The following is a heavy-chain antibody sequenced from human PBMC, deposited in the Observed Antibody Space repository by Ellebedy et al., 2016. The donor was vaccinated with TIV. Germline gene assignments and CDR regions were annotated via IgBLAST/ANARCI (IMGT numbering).Heavy chain of an antibody. CDR2: ISGSGGMM. V-gene: IGHV3-48*04. J-gene: IGHJ4*02. D-gene: IGHD3-10*01. CDR3: ARRSRGPSYYFDY. CDR1: GFTFSSYT. Sequence: GESLKISCTASGFTFSSYTMNWVRQAPGKGLEWVSYISGSGGMMYHADSVKGRFTISRDNAKNSLYLQLGSLRAEDTAVYYCARRSRGPSYYFDYWGQGALVTVSS.